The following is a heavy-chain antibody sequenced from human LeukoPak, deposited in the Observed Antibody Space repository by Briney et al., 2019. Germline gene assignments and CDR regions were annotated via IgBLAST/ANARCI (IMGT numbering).Heavy chain of an antibody. J-gene: IGHJ4*02. Sequence: SETLSLTCAVSVASISNYFWSWIRQAPGKGLEWIGYISTSGSTNYNPSLKSRVSISLDTSNNRFSLNLNFVTAADTAVYFCASPRTSYRYTFDYWGPGALVTVSS. CDR3: ASPRTSYRYTFDY. CDR1: VASISNYF. D-gene: IGHD5-18*01. V-gene: IGHV4-4*09. CDR2: ISTSGST.